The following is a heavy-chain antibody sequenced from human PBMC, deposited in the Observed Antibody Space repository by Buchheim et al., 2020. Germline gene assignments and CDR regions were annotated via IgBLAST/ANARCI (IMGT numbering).Heavy chain of an antibody. CDR2: IYSDGNK. D-gene: IGHD1-26*01. CDR3: EHRPVSGSYLDS. V-gene: IGHV2-5*02. Sequence: QITLKESGPTLVKPTQTLTLTCTFSGFSLSASGVGVAWIRQPPGKALEWLALIYSDGNKHYSPSLKNRLTITKDTSKNQVVLTLTNMDPVNTATYYCEHRPVSGSYLDSWGQGTL. J-gene: IGHJ4*02. CDR1: GFSLSASGVG.